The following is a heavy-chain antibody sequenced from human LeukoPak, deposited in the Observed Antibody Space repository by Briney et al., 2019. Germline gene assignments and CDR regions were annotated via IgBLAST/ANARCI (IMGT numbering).Heavy chain of an antibody. CDR1: GFTFSSYG. CDR2: LWYDGSNK. Sequence: GRSLRLSCAASGFTFSSYGMHWVRQAPGKGLEWVAVLWYDGSNKDYADSVKGRFTISRDNSKNTLYLQMNSLRAEDTAVYYCASARGSGGLDAFDIWGQGTMVTVSS. V-gene: IGHV3-33*01. CDR3: ASARGSGGLDAFDI. J-gene: IGHJ3*02. D-gene: IGHD2-15*01.